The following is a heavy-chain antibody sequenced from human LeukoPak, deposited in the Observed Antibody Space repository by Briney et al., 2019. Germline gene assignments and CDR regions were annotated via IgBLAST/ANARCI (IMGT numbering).Heavy chain of an antibody. Sequence: PSETLSLTCTVSGYSISSGYYWGWIRQPPGKGLEWIGYIYYSGSTNYNPSLKSRVTISIDTSKNQFSLKLSSVTAADTAVYYCAKQHNWNYGALDIWGQGTMVTVSS. D-gene: IGHD1-7*01. CDR3: AKQHNWNYGALDI. V-gene: IGHV4-61*01. CDR1: GYSISSGYY. CDR2: IYYSGST. J-gene: IGHJ3*02.